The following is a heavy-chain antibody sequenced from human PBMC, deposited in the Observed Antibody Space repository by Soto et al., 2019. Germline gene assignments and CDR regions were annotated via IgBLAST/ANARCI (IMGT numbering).Heavy chain of an antibody. D-gene: IGHD6-13*01. CDR2: IYYSGTT. J-gene: IGHJ6*02. CDR1: GGSIRSGAYY. V-gene: IGHV4-31*03. Sequence: SETLSLTCTVFGGSIRSGAYYWSWIRQHPGKGLEWIGYIYYSGTTYYNPSLKSRVVISVDTSKNQFSLKVSSMTAADTAVYYCAREAAAGAIYNYGMDVWGQGTTVTVFS. CDR3: AREAAAGAIYNYGMDV.